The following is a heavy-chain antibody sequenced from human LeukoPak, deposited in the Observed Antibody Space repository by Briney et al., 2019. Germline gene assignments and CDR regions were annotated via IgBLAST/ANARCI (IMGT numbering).Heavy chain of an antibody. D-gene: IGHD5-18*01. V-gene: IGHV4-61*01. CDR1: GGSVSRGSYY. J-gene: IGHJ4*02. CDR3: ARSRWDTTLVPIDY. Sequence: SETLSLTCTVSGGSVSRGSYYWSWIRQPPGKGLEWIGYIYYSGSTNYNPSLKSRVTISVDTSKNQFSLKLSSVTAADTAVYYCARSRWDTTLVPIDYWGQGTLVTVSS. CDR2: IYYSGST.